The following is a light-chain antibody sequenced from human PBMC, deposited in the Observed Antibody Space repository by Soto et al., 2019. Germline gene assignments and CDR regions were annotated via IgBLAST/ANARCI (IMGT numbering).Light chain of an antibody. CDR3: QQYNRASWT. CDR2: KAS. Sequence: DIQMTQSPSTLSGAVGDRVTITCRASQSISSWLAWYQQKPGKAPKLLIYKASNLESGVPSRFSGSGSGTEFTLTISSLQPDDSATYYCQQYNRASWTFGHGTKVEIK. CDR1: QSISSW. V-gene: IGKV1-5*03. J-gene: IGKJ1*01.